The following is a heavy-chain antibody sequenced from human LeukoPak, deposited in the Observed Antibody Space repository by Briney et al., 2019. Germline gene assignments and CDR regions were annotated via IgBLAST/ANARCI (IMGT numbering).Heavy chain of an antibody. CDR2: INHSGST. V-gene: IGHV4-34*01. CDR1: GGSFSGYY. D-gene: IGHD6-19*01. Sequence: KPSETLSLTCAVYGGSFSGYYRSWIRQPPGKGLEWLGEINHSGSTNYNPSLKSRVTISVDTSKNQFSLKLSCMTAADTAVYYCARKPRTQYSSGWYTGYYYYMDVWGKGTTVTVSS. J-gene: IGHJ6*03. CDR3: ARKPRTQYSSGWYTGYYYYMDV.